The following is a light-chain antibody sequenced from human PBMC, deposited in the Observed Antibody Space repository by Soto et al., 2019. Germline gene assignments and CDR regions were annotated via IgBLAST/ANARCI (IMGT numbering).Light chain of an antibody. CDR2: YDS. CDR1: NIGSKS. Sequence: SYELTQPPSVSVAPGKTARITCGGNNIGSKSVHWYQQKPGQAPVLVIYYDSDRPSGIPERFSGSNSGNTATLTISRVEAGDEADYSCQVGDSSSDPRVVFGGGTQLTVL. CDR3: QVGDSSSDPRVV. J-gene: IGLJ2*01. V-gene: IGLV3-21*04.